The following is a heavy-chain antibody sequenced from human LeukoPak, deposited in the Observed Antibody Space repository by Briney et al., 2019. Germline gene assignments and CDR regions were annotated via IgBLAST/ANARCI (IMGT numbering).Heavy chain of an antibody. CDR3: ARNVDYGDLIPGY. J-gene: IGHJ4*02. V-gene: IGHV3-64*04. CDR2: ISSNGGST. D-gene: IGHD4-17*01. Sequence: GGSLRLSCSASGFTFSSYAMHWVRQAPGKGLEYVSAISSNGGSTYYADSVKGRFTISRDNSKNTLYLQMNSLRAEDTAVYYCARNVDYGDLIPGYWGQGTLVTVSS. CDR1: GFTFSSYA.